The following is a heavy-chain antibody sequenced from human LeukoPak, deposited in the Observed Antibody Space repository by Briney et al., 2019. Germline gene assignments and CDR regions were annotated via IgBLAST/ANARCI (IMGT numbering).Heavy chain of an antibody. Sequence: HSGGSLRLSCAASGFTFSSYAMHWVRQAPGKGLEWVAVISYDGSNKYYADSVKGRFTISRDNSKNTLYLQMNSLRAEDTAVYYCARSPIGGDCYSNGGGQGTLVTVSS. CDR1: GFTFSSYA. CDR3: ARSPIGGDCYSNG. CDR2: ISYDGSNK. D-gene: IGHD2-21*01. V-gene: IGHV3-30-3*01. J-gene: IGHJ4*02.